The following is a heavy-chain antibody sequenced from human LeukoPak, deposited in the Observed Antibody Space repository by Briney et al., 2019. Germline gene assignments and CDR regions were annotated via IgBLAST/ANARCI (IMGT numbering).Heavy chain of an antibody. CDR2: ISSSMISI. J-gene: IGHJ4*02. V-gene: IGHV3-21*01. Sequence: KPGGSLRLSCASSGFTFRRYDMNWVRQAPGKGLEGFSFISSSMISIHYADSVQGRFTISRDNARNILYLQMNSLRAEDTAVYYCARVYDVLTGGFDHWGQGALVTVSS. CDR3: ARVYDVLTGGFDH. CDR1: GFTFRRYD. D-gene: IGHD3-9*01.